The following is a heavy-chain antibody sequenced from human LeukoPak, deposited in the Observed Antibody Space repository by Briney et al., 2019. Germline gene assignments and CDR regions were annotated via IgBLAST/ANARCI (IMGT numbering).Heavy chain of an antibody. CDR2: ISGSGGST. CDR1: GFAFSSYA. CDR3: ARGRLRVNWFDP. V-gene: IGHV3-23*01. J-gene: IGHJ5*02. D-gene: IGHD2-21*02. Sequence: GGSLRLSCAASGFAFSSYAMSWVRQAPGKGLEWVSAISGSGGSTYYADSVKGRFTISRDNSKNTLYLQMNSLRAEDTAVYYCARGRLRVNWFDPWGQGTLVTVSS.